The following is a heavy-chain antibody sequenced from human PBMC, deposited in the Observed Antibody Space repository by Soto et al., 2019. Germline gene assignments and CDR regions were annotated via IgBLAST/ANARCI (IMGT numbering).Heavy chain of an antibody. D-gene: IGHD3-3*01. CDR3: ARGVTVFGLVSRFWFDP. V-gene: IGHV4-30-4*01. J-gene: IGHJ5*02. CDR1: GGSISSGDYS. Sequence: TCTVSGGSISSGDYSWSWVRQSPGKGLEWIGHIYNSGITYYNPSLKSRVVISIDTSRNQFSLRLNSLTAADRAVYFCARGVTVFGLVSRFWFDPWGQGTVVTVSS. CDR2: IYNSGIT.